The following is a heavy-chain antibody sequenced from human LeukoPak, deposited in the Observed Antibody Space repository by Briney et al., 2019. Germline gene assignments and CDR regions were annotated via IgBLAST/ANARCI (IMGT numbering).Heavy chain of an antibody. J-gene: IGHJ4*02. CDR3: AKTSWYSSGWSIDY. V-gene: IGHV3-23*01. CDR1: RFTFSSYA. CDR2: VSGNGAGT. Sequence: QTGGSLRLSCAAPRFTFSSYAMSWVRQAPGKGLEWVSGVSGNGAGTYYADSVKGRFTISRDNSKNMLYLQMNSLRAEDTAVYYCAKTSWYSSGWSIDYWGQGTLVTVPS. D-gene: IGHD6-13*01.